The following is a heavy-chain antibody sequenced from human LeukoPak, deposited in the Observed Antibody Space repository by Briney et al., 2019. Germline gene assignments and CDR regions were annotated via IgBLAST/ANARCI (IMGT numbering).Heavy chain of an antibody. CDR2: IYYSGST. J-gene: IGHJ4*02. Sequence: SETLSLTCTVSGGSISSYYWSWIRQPPGKGLEWIGYIYYSGSTNYNPSLKSRVTISGDTSKNQFSLRLSSVTAADTAVYYCARHVYGEGLRQWGQGTLVTVSS. V-gene: IGHV4-59*08. CDR1: GGSISSYY. D-gene: IGHD4-17*01. CDR3: ARHVYGEGLRQ.